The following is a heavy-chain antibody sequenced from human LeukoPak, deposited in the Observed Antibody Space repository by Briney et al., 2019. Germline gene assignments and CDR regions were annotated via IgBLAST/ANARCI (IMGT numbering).Heavy chain of an antibody. D-gene: IGHD6-13*01. Sequence: GGSLRLSCAASGFTFDDYAMHWVRQAPGKGLEWVSGISWNSGSIGYADSVKGRFTISRDNAKNSLYLQMNSLRAEDTALYYCARGGSWYLSFWGQGTLVTVSS. CDR3: ARGGSWYLSF. CDR1: GFTFDDYA. CDR2: ISWNSGSI. V-gene: IGHV3-9*01. J-gene: IGHJ4*02.